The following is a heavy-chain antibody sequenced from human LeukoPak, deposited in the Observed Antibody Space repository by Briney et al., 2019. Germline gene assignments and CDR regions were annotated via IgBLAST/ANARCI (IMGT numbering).Heavy chain of an antibody. CDR3: ARDLGRRDGYNFHY. Sequence: EASVKVSCKASGGTFSSYAISWVRQAPGQGLEWMGGIIPIFGTANYAQKFQGRVTITADESTSTAYMELSSLRSEDTAVYYCARDLGRRDGYNFHYWGQGTLVTVSS. J-gene: IGHJ4*02. CDR1: GGTFSSYA. D-gene: IGHD5-24*01. V-gene: IGHV1-69*13. CDR2: IIPIFGTA.